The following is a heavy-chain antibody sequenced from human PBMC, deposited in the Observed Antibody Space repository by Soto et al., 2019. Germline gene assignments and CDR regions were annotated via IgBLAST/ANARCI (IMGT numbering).Heavy chain of an antibody. CDR2: ISSGSDYI. CDR1: FSMYS. CDR3: TRDRGGSYDSGFAP. Sequence: GGSLRLSCNFSFSMYSMHWVRQAPGKGLEWVASISSGSDYIKYADSVKGRFTISRDNTKNSVSLQMSSLRVEDTAMYYGTRDRGGSYDSGFAPWGRGTLVTVSS. J-gene: IGHJ5*02. D-gene: IGHD1-26*01. V-gene: IGHV3-21*06.